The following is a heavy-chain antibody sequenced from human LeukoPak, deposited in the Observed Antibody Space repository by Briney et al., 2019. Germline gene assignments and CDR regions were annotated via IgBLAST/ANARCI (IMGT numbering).Heavy chain of an antibody. CDR3: AIKKNYYDSSGYYYVFDY. V-gene: IGHV4-34*01. CDR2: TNHSGST. J-gene: IGHJ4*02. CDR1: GGSFSGYY. D-gene: IGHD3-22*01. Sequence: PSETLSLTCAVYGGSFSGYYWSWIRQPPGKGLEWIGETNHSGSTNYNPSLKSRVTISVDTSKNQFSLKLSSVTAADTAVYYCAIKKNYYDSSGYYYVFDYWGQGTLVTVSS.